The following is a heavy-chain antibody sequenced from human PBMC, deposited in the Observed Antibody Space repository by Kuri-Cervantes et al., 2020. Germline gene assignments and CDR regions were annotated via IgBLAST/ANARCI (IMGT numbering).Heavy chain of an antibody. CDR2: FDPEDGET. CDR3: ARDRITVSGLDY. V-gene: IGHV1-24*01. D-gene: IGHD6-19*01. CDR1: GYTLTELS. J-gene: IGHJ4*02. Sequence: ASVKVSCKVSGYTLTELSMHWVRQAPGKGLEWMGGFDPEDGETIYAQKFQGRVTMTTDTSTSTAYMELTSLRSDDTAVYFCARDRITVSGLDYWGQGTRVTVSS.